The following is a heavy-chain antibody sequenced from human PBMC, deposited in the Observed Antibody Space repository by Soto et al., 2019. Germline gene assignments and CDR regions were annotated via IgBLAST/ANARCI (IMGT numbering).Heavy chain of an antibody. CDR1: GFTFSSYS. V-gene: IGHV3-21*01. D-gene: IGHD6-6*01. CDR3: ASEYSSSSAYSGMDL. J-gene: IGHJ6*02. Sequence: EVQLVESGGGLVKPGGSLRLSCAASGFTFSSYSMNWVRKAPGKGLEWVSSISSSSSYIYYADLVKGRVTISRDNAKNSLYLQMNSLRAEDTAVYYCASEYSSSSAYSGMDLWGQLTTITVSS. CDR2: ISSSSSYI.